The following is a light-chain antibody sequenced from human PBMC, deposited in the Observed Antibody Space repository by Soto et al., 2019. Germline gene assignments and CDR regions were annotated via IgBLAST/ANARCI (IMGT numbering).Light chain of an antibody. J-gene: IGLJ1*01. V-gene: IGLV2-14*01. CDR1: SSDVGGYNY. CDR2: DVS. CDR3: SSYTSSSTPV. Sequence: QSVLTQPASVSGSPGQSITISCTGTSSDVGGYNYVSWYQQHPGKAPKLMIYDVSNRPSGVSNRFSGSKSGNTASLTISGLQAEVDADYYCSSYTSSSTPVFGTGTKVTVL.